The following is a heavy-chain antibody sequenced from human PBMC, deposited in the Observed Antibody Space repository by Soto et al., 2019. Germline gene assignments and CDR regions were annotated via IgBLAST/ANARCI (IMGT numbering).Heavy chain of an antibody. CDR2: IIPILGIA. CDR3: ATSRSWLLEGYFDY. Sequence: QVQLVQSGAEVKKPGSSVKVSCKASGGTFSSYTISWVRQAPGQGLEWMGRIIPILGIANYAQKFQGRVTITADKSTSPAYMELSSLRSEDTAVYYCATSRSWLLEGYFDYWGQGTLVTVSS. V-gene: IGHV1-69*02. J-gene: IGHJ4*02. D-gene: IGHD6-19*01. CDR1: GGTFSSYT.